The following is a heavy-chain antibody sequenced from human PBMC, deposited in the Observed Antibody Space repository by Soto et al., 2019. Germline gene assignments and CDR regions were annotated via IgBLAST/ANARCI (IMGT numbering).Heavy chain of an antibody. V-gene: IGHV3-73*01. J-gene: IGHJ3*02. CDR3: TRLPDRNYDFWSGYFRPPDAFDI. CDR1: GFTFSGSA. Sequence: GGSLRLSCAASGFTFSGSAMHWVRQASGKGLEWVGRIRSKANSYATAYAASVKGRFTISRDDSKNTAYLQMNSLKTEDTAVYYCTRLPDRNYDFWSGYFRPPDAFDIWGQGTMVTVSS. CDR2: IRSKANSYAT. D-gene: IGHD3-3*01.